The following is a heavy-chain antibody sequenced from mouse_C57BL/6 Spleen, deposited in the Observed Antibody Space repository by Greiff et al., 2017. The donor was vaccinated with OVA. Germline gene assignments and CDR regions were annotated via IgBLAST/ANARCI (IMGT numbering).Heavy chain of an antibody. J-gene: IGHJ3*01. CDR2: INPNNGGT. CDR1: GYTFTDYN. CDR3: ARGGYGNPWFAY. D-gene: IGHD2-10*02. V-gene: IGHV1-18*01. Sequence: VHVKQSGPELVKPGASVKIPCKASGYTFTDYNMDWVKQSHGKSLEWIGGINPNNGGTIYNQKFKGKATLTVDKSSSTAYMELRSLTSEDTAVYYCARGGYGNPWFAYWGQGTLVTVSA.